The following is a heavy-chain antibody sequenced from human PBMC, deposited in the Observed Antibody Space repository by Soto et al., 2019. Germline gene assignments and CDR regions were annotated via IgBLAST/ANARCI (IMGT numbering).Heavy chain of an antibody. CDR3: ARTVGYYYGMDV. CDR1: GYTFTSYY. CDR2: INAGNGNT. J-gene: IGHJ6*02. D-gene: IGHD4-17*01. V-gene: IGHV1-3*01. Sequence: ASEKVSCKASGYTFTSYYMHWVRQAPGQRLEWMGWINAGNGNTKYSQKFQGRVTITRDTSASTAYMELSSLRSQDTAVYYCARTVGYYYGMDVWGQGTTVTVSS.